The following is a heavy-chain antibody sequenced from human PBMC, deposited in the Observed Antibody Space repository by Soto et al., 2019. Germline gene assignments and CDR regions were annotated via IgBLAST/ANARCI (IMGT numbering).Heavy chain of an antibody. V-gene: IGHV1-69*13. Sequence: SVKVSCKASGGTFSSYAISWLRQAPGQGLEWMGGIIPIFGTANYAQKFQGRVTITADESTSTAYMELSSLRSEDTAVYYCAREAYYYDSSGYPVTSNYYFDYWGQGTLVTVSS. CDR3: AREAYYYDSSGYPVTSNYYFDY. J-gene: IGHJ4*02. D-gene: IGHD3-22*01. CDR2: IIPIFGTA. CDR1: GGTFSSYA.